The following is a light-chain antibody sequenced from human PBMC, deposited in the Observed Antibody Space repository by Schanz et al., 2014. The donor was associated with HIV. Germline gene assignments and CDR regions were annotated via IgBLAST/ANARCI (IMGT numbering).Light chain of an antibody. CDR1: QRLSSSY. Sequence: EIVLTQSPGSLSLSPGGRATLSCGASQRLSSSYLAWYQQKRDQPPRLVIYATSTRAAGIPDRFSGTGSGPDFTLTISSLEPAFFSFYYCQYFGNSGGTFGGLPKVEIK. CDR2: ATS. J-gene: IGKJ4*01. CDR3: QYFGNSGGT. V-gene: IGKV3-20*01.